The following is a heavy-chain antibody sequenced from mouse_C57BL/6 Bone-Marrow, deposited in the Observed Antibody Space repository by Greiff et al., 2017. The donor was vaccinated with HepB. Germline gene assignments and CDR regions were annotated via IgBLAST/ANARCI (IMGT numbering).Heavy chain of an antibody. D-gene: IGHD2-2*01. CDR2: IWGDGST. V-gene: IGHV2-3*01. J-gene: IGHJ3*01. Sequence: VQRVESGPGLVAPSQSLSITCTVSGFSLTSYGVSWVRQPPGKGLEWLGVIWGDGSTNYHSALISRLSISKDNSKSQVFLKLTSLQTDDTATYYSAKPAYGYGGFFLAYWGQGTLVTVSA. CDR3: AKPAYGYGGFFLAY. CDR1: GFSLTSYG.